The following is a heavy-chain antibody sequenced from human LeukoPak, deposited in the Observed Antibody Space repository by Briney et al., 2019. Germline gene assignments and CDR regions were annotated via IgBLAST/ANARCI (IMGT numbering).Heavy chain of an antibody. Sequence: SETLSLTCTVSGGSISSYYWSWIRQPPGKALEWIGYIYYSGSTNYNPSLKSRVTISVDTSKNQFSLKLSSVTAADTAVYYCARDRYDFWSGYYSDYWGQGTLVTVSS. V-gene: IGHV4-59*01. CDR2: IYYSGST. D-gene: IGHD3-3*01. CDR1: GGSISSYY. CDR3: ARDRYDFWSGYYSDY. J-gene: IGHJ4*02.